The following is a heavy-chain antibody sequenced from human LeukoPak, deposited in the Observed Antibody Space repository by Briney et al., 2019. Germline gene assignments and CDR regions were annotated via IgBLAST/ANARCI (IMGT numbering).Heavy chain of an antibody. CDR1: GFTFSNYE. CDR2: ISSSATKI. D-gene: IGHD1-7*01. CDR3: ARGGTEELDY. Sequence: GGSLRLSCAASGFTFSNYEMDWVRQAPGKGLEWVSYISSSATKIYYAESVKGRFTVSRGNAKSTMYLQMNSLTVEDTALYYCARGGTEELDYWGQGTLVTVSS. V-gene: IGHV3-48*03. J-gene: IGHJ4*02.